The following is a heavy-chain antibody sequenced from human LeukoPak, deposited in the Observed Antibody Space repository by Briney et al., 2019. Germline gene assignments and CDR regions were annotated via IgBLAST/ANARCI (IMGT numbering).Heavy chain of an antibody. CDR3: VRKNRDFNAAFGI. V-gene: IGHV3-53*01. Sequence: PGGSLRLSCAASGFTVSNNYMSWVRQAPGKGLEWVSITYSDSSTNYADSVKGRFTISRDTSQNTLSLQMNSLRAEDTAVYYCVRKNRDFNAAFGIWGQGTVVTVSS. D-gene: IGHD2-21*02. CDR1: GFTVSNNY. CDR2: TYSDSST. J-gene: IGHJ3*02.